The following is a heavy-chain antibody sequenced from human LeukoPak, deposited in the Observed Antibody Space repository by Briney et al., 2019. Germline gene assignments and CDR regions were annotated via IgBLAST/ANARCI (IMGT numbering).Heavy chain of an antibody. D-gene: IGHD4-11*01. J-gene: IGHJ6*02. CDR1: GFISSDHY. V-gene: IGHV3-72*01. CDR2: IKNKANSYST. Sequence: PGGSLRLSCAASGFISSDHYMDWVRQAPGKGLEWVARIKNKANSYSTEYAASVKGRFTISRDDSKNSLYLQMNSLKTEDTAVYYCARAAYTHGMDVWGQGTTVTVSS. CDR3: ARAAYTHGMDV.